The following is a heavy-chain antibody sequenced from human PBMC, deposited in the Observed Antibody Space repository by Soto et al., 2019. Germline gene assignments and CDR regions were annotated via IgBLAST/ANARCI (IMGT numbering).Heavy chain of an antibody. CDR2: ISGNGEII. Sequence: AGSLRLSCEASAFTFSDYHIHCIRRAPGKGLEWISYISGNGEIIQYAASARGRFTISRDNAENSVYLEMDSLRAEDTALYYCARDVDADFRTDFDYWGRGTLVTVSS. CDR1: AFTFSDYH. V-gene: IGHV3-11*01. D-gene: IGHD4-17*01. CDR3: ARDVDADFRTDFDY. J-gene: IGHJ4*02.